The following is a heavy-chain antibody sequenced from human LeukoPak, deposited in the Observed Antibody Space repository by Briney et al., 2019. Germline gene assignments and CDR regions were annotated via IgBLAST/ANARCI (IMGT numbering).Heavy chain of an antibody. CDR3: AIDSDGMSV. J-gene: IGHJ6*02. V-gene: IGHV3-30*03. Sequence: PGGSLRLSCAVSRFTFSTYGMHWVRQAPGKGLEWVALISYDGINKYYADSVKSRFTVSRDNSKSTLYLQVNSLRAEDTAVYYCAIDSDGMSVWGLGTTVTVSS. CDR1: RFTFSTYG. CDR2: ISYDGINK.